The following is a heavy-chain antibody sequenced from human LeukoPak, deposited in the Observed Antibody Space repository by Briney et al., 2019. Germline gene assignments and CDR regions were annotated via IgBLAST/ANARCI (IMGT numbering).Heavy chain of an antibody. D-gene: IGHD4-17*01. CDR3: AKECDYGNTSHMPCY. J-gene: IGHJ4*02. CDR2: ISDGGWI. V-gene: IGHV3-23*01. CDR1: ALPPSNYA. Sequence: GWSLRLSCAASALPPSNYAMSWVRQAPGKGLEWVSSISDGGWIAYTDSVKGRFFISRETATNTLYLQMNSLRVEDTAVYYCAKECDYGNTSHMPCYWGQGTLVTVSS.